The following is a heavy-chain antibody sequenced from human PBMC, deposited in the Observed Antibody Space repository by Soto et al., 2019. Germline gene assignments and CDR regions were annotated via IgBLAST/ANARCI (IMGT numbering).Heavy chain of an antibody. J-gene: IGHJ6*02. CDR2: INSDGSST. CDR1: GFTFSSYW. CDR3: ARPGYCSGGSCYYYYGMDV. V-gene: IGHV3-74*01. Sequence: VQLVESGGGLVQPGGSLRLSCAASGFTFSSYWMHWVRQAPGKGLVWVSRINSDGSSTSYADSVKGRFTISRDNAKNTLHLQMNSRSAEDTAVYYCARPGYCSGGSCYYYYGMDVWGQGTTVTVSS. D-gene: IGHD2-15*01.